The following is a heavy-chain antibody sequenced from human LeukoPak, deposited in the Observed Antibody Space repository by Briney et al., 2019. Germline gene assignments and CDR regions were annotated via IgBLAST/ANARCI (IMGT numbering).Heavy chain of an antibody. CDR1: GFTFSRYA. V-gene: IGHV3-64D*09. D-gene: IGHD1-26*01. CDR2: INDNGGRT. CDR3: VKDVGGSYAFDY. Sequence: GGSLRLARSASGFTFSRYAMHWVRQAPGKGLEYVSGINDNGGRTHYGDSVKGRFSISRDNSKNTLHLQMSTLRAEDTALYYCVKDVGGSYAFDYWGQGILVTVAS. J-gene: IGHJ4*02.